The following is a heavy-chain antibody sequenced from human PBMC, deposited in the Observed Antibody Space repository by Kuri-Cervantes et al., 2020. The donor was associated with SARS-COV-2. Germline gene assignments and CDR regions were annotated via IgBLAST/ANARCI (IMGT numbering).Heavy chain of an antibody. D-gene: IGHD3-22*01. Sequence: GESLKISCAASGFTFSSSGMHWVRQAPGKGLEWVAVIAHDGSNKYYGESVKGRFSISRDNSKNSLYLQMNSLRDEDTAVYYCASEGSGYYFALPAPQYGMDVWGQGTTVTVSS. V-gene: IGHV3-30*03. J-gene: IGHJ6*02. CDR3: ASEGSGYYFALPAPQYGMDV. CDR2: IAHDGSNK. CDR1: GFTFSSSG.